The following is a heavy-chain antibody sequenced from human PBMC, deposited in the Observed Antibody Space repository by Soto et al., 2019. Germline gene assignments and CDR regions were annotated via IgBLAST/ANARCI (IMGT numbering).Heavy chain of an antibody. J-gene: IGHJ4*02. CDR3: ARDKFYSSSWSRWGTFAY. D-gene: IGHD6-13*01. CDR1: GFNFSSYA. Sequence: PGGSLRLSCAASGFNFSSYAMHWVRQAPGKGLEWVAVISYDGSNKYYADSVKGRFTISRDNSKNTLYLQMNSLRAEDTAVYYCARDKFYSSSWSRWGTFAYWGQGTLVTVSS. V-gene: IGHV3-30-3*01. CDR2: ISYDGSNK.